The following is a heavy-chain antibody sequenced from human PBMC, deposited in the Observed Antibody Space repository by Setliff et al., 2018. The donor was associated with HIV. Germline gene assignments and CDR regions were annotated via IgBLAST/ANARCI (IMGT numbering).Heavy chain of an antibody. CDR2: FDPEDGQR. CDR1: GYTLSELS. V-gene: IGHV1-24*01. Sequence: GASVKVSCKVSGYTLSELSRHWVRQGPGKGLEWMGGFDPEDGQRIYAQKFQGRVTMTEDTSTDTAYMELSSLSLEDTAVYYCATTGPYSGSLYGMDVWGQGTTVTVSS. CDR3: ATTGPYSGSLYGMDV. J-gene: IGHJ6*02. D-gene: IGHD1-26*01.